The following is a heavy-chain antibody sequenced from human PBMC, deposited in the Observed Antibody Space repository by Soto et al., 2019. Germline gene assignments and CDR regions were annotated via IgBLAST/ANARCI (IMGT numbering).Heavy chain of an antibody. J-gene: IGHJ4*02. CDR3: TTARWYTYCFDY. CDR2: IKSKTDGGTT. D-gene: IGHD6-13*01. Sequence: EVQLVESGGGLVKPGGSLRLSCAASGFTFSNAWMSWVRQAPGKGLEWVGRIKSKTDGGTTDYAAPVKGRFTTSRDDSQNTMYLQMNGLKAEDAAVYYCTTARWYTYCFDYWGQGTLVNVSS. V-gene: IGHV3-15*01. CDR1: GFTFSNAW.